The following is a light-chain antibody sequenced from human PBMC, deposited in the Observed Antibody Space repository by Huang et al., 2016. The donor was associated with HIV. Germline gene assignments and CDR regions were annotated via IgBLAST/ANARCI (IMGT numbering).Light chain of an antibody. V-gene: IGKV1-39*01. J-gene: IGKJ4*01. CDR1: QTISSY. CDR2: SSS. CDR3: QQTYTIPLT. Sequence: DIQMTQSPSSLSASVGDRVTITCRASQTISSYLSWYQQKPGKAPKLLIYSSSSLRSGVPSRVSGSGSGTDFTLTISTLQREDFATYYCQQTYTIPLTFGGGTKVEVK.